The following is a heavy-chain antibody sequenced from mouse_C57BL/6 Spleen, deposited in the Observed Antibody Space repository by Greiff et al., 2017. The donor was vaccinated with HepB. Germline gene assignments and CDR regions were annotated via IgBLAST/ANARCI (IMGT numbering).Heavy chain of an antibody. Sequence: DVHLVESGPGLVKPSQSLSLTCSVTGYSITSGYYWNWIRQFPGNKLEWMGYISYDGSNNYNPSLKNRISITRDTSKNQFFLKLNSVTTEDTATYYCARDQELLDYWGQGTTLTVSS. J-gene: IGHJ2*01. D-gene: IGHD4-1*01. V-gene: IGHV3-6*01. CDR1: GYSITSGYY. CDR2: ISYDGSN. CDR3: ARDQELLDY.